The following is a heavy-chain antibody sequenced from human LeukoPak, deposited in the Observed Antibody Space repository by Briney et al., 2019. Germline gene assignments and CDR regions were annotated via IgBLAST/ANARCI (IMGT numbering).Heavy chain of an antibody. CDR1: GGSFSGYY. CDR2: INHSGST. D-gene: IGHD2-2*01. J-gene: IGHJ4*02. V-gene: IGHV4-34*01. Sequence: SETLSLTCAVYGGSFSGYYWSWIRQPPGKGREWIGEINHSGSTNYNPSLKSRVTISVDTSKNQFSLKLSSVTAADTAVYYCARGRDIVVVPAAIHGDDYWGQGTLVT. CDR3: ARGRDIVVVPAAIHGDDY.